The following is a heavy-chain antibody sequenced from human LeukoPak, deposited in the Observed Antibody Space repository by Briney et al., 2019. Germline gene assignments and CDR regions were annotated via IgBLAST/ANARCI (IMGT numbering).Heavy chain of an antibody. J-gene: IGHJ6*02. CDR2: MNPNSGNT. CDR3: AREESATTVTTFRIYYYGMDV. Sequence: EASVTLSCTASGHTFTSYDINWVRQAPGQGLEWMGWMNPNSGNTGYAQKFQGRVTMTRNTSISTAYMELSSLRSEDTAVYYCAREESATTVTTFRIYYYGMDVWGQGTTVTVSS. D-gene: IGHD4-17*01. V-gene: IGHV1-8*01. CDR1: GHTFTSYD.